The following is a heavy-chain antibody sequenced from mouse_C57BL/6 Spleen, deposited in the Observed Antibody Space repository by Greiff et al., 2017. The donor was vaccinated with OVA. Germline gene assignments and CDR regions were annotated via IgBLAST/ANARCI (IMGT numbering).Heavy chain of an antibody. V-gene: IGHV1-69*01. Sequence: VQLQQPGAELVMPGASVKLSCKASGYTFTSYWMHWVKQRPGQGLEWIGEIDPSDSYTNYNQKFKGKSTLTVDKSSSTAYMQLSSLTSEDSAVYYCASPIYSNFLDYWGQGTTLTVSS. D-gene: IGHD2-5*01. CDR2: IDPSDSYT. J-gene: IGHJ2*01. CDR1: GYTFTSYW. CDR3: ASPIYSNFLDY.